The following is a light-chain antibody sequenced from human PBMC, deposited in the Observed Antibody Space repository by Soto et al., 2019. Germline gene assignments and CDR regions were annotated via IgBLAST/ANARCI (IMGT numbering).Light chain of an antibody. CDR1: QDIRNY. CDR3: QHLNSYPIT. V-gene: IGKV1-9*01. Sequence: DIPLTQSPSFLSASVGDRVTITCRASQDIRNYLVWFQQKPGKAPKLLIYAASTLQSGVPSRFSGSGSGTEFTLTISSLQPEDFATYYCQHLNSYPITFGQGTRLEIK. CDR2: AAS. J-gene: IGKJ5*01.